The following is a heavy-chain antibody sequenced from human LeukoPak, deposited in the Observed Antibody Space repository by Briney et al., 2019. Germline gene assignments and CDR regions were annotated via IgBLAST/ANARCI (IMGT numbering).Heavy chain of an antibody. CDR2: ISSSGSYI. CDR3: ASGGYSGSYFDY. Sequence: GGSLRLSCAASGFTFSSYEMNWVRQAPGKGLEWVSYISSSGSYIYYADSVKGRFTISRDNAKNSLYLQMNSLRAEDTAVYYCASGGYSGSYFDYWGQGTLVTVSS. D-gene: IGHD1-26*01. V-gene: IGHV3-21*05. CDR1: GFTFSSYE. J-gene: IGHJ4*02.